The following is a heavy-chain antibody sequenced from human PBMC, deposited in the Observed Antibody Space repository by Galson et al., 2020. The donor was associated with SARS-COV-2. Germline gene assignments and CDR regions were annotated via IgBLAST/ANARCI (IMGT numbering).Heavy chain of an antibody. V-gene: IGHV3-23*01. J-gene: IGHJ4*02. CDR2: ISGGGGST. CDR1: GFTFSNYA. Sequence: GGSLRLSCAASGFTFSNYAMSWVRQAPGQELEWVSTISGGGGSTFYADSVKGRFTVSRDNSKNTQYLQMNNLRAGDTAVYYCARLAAADIRYYFDYWGQGTLVTVSS. D-gene: IGHD6-13*01. CDR3: ARLAAADIRYYFDY.